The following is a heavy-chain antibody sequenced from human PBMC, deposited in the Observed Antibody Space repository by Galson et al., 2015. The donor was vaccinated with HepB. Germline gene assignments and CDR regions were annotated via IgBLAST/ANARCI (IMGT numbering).Heavy chain of an antibody. J-gene: IGHJ5*02. CDR1: GFIFRNFG. D-gene: IGHD1-1*01. Sequence: SLRLSCAVSGFIFRNFGMHWVRQAPGKGLEYVSAINTNGADPYYANSMKGRFTISRDNSRNKLYLQMDTLRVEDTAVYYCARDSGKVEGWFDPWGQGTLVSVSA. V-gene: IGHV3-64*01. CDR2: INTNGADP. CDR3: ARDSGKVEGWFDP.